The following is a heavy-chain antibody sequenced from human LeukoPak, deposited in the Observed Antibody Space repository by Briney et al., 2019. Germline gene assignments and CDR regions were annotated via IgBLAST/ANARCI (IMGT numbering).Heavy chain of an antibody. CDR3: VRDAVMSPEVLLTAWDYFDC. CDR1: GFTFSSYE. V-gene: IGHV3-48*03. D-gene: IGHD2-21*01. J-gene: IGHJ4*02. CDR2: ISGSGRTI. Sequence: PGGSLRLSCAASGFTFSSYEMNWVRQAPGKGREWVSYISGSGRTIDYADSGKGRFTISRDNTKNSVYLQMNSLRAEDTAIYFCVRDAVMSPEVLLTAWDYFDCWGQGTLVTVSS.